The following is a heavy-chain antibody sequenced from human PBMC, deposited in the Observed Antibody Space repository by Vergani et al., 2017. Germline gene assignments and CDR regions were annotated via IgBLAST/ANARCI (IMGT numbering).Heavy chain of an antibody. CDR1: GFTFDDYA. Sequence: EEQLVESGGGLVQSGRSLRLSCAASGFTFDDYAMHWVRQAPGKGLEWVSGISWNSGSIAYADSVKGRFTISRDNAKNSLYLRMNSLRAEDTAVYYCARGFTSCYVYWGQGTLVTVSS. V-gene: IGHV3-9*01. CDR2: ISWNSGSI. D-gene: IGHD2-2*01. CDR3: ARGFTSCYVY. J-gene: IGHJ4*02.